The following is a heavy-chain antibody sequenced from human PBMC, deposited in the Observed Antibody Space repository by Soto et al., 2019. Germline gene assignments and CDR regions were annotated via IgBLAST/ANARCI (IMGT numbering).Heavy chain of an antibody. D-gene: IGHD3-22*01. CDR1: GYTFTSYY. CDR3: ARGGSNYDSSGYYSFDY. Sequence: GASVKVSCKASGYTFTSYYMNWVRQAPGQGLEWMGIINPSGGSTSYAQKFQGRVTMTRDTSTSTVYMELSSLRSEDTAVYYCARGGSNYDSSGYYSFDYWGQGTLVTVSS. CDR2: INPSGGST. J-gene: IGHJ4*02. V-gene: IGHV1-46*01.